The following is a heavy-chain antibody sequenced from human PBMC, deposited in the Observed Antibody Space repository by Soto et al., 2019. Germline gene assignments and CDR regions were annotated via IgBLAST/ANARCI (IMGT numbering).Heavy chain of an antibody. Sequence: SETLSLTCSVSGGSIRNYYWSWIRQPPGKGLEWIGYIYYSGNTNYIPSLKSRVTISVHTSKNQFSLKLTSVTAADTAVYYCARLAFGRIDSWGQGTLVTVSS. V-gene: IGHV4-59*08. CDR1: GGSIRNYY. CDR2: IYYSGNT. D-gene: IGHD2-15*01. J-gene: IGHJ4*02. CDR3: ARLAFGRIDS.